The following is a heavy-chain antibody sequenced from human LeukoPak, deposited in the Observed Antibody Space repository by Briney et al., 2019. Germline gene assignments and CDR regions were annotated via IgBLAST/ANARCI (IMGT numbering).Heavy chain of an antibody. CDR3: AGRPTGYSSGYIH. V-gene: IGHV3-23*01. CDR2: ISGSAHKI. CDR1: GITFGNYA. J-gene: IGHJ4*02. Sequence: GGSLRLSCVASGITFGNYAVSWVRQAPEKGLDWVSVISGSAHKIRYADSVKGRFTISRDNSENIVYLQMNNLRVEDTAVYYCAGRPTGYSSGYIHWGQGTLVTVSS. D-gene: IGHD5-18*01.